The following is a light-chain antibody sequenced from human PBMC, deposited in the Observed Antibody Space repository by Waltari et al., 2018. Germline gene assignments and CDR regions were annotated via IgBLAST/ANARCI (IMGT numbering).Light chain of an antibody. CDR2: GAS. J-gene: IGKJ1*01. CDR1: QSVTRA. V-gene: IGKV3-20*01. Sequence: EIVLTQSPGTLSLSPGERATLSCRTSQSVTRAVAWYQQKPGQAPRLLIYGASNRATGIPDRFSGSGSGTDFSLTISSLEPEDFAVYYCQHYLRLPVTFGQGTKVDVK. CDR3: QHYLRLPVT.